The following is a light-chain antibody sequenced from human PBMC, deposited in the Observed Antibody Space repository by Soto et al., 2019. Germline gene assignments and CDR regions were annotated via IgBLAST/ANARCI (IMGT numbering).Light chain of an antibody. CDR2: GAS. CDR1: QSVSSN. J-gene: IGKJ1*01. CDR3: QQRSDWPRT. Sequence: EIVLTQSPATLSLSPGERATLSCRASQSVSSNLAWYQQKLGQAPRLLIYGASTRATGIPTRFSGSGSGTEFTLTISSLQSEDFAVYYCQQRSDWPRTFGQGTKVDI. V-gene: IGKV3-15*01.